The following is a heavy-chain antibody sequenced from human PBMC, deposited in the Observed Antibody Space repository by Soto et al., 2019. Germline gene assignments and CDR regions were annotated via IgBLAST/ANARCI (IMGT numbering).Heavy chain of an antibody. CDR2: IRSKANSYAT. Sequence: EVQLVESGGGLVQPGGSLKLSCAASGFTFSGSAMHWVRQASGKGLEWVGRIRSKANSYATAYAASVKGRFTISRDDSKNTAYLQMNSLKTEDTAVYYCTRPLVGGYDGEDGLDYWGQGTLVTVSS. CDR3: TRPLVGGYDGEDGLDY. CDR1: GFTFSGSA. J-gene: IGHJ4*02. V-gene: IGHV3-73*01. D-gene: IGHD5-12*01.